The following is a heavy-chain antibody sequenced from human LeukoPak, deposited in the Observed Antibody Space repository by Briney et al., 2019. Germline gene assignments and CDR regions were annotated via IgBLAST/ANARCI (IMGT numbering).Heavy chain of an antibody. Sequence: ASVKVSCKASGYTFTGYYMHWVGQAPGQGLEWMGWINPNSGGTNYAQKFQGRVTMTRDTSISTAYMELSRLRSDDTAVYYCARGPSGSFPDDAFDIWGQGTMVTVSS. CDR3: ARGPSGSFPDDAFDI. CDR2: INPNSGGT. CDR1: GYTFTGYY. D-gene: IGHD1-26*01. J-gene: IGHJ3*02. V-gene: IGHV1-2*02.